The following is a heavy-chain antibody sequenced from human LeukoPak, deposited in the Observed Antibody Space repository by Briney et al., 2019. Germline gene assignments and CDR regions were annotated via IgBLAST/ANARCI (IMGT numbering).Heavy chain of an antibody. V-gene: IGHV1-46*01. CDR1: GYTFTSYY. J-gene: IGHJ6*03. CDR2: INPSGGST. CDR3: ARDSVSIRGYSYGYSPYYYMDV. Sequence: GASVKVSCKASGYTFTSYYMHWVRQAPGQGLEWMGIINPSGGSTSYAQKFQGRVTMTRDMSTSTVYMELSSLRSEDTAVYYCARDSVSIRGYSYGYSPYYYMDVWGKGTTVTVSS. D-gene: IGHD5-18*01.